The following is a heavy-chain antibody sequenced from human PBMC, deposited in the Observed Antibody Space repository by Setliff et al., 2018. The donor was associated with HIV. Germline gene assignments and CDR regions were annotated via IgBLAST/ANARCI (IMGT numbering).Heavy chain of an antibody. CDR2: IPTSGST. CDR1: GDSIGSYS. D-gene: IGHD2-21*01. Sequence: SETLSLTCTVSGDSIGSYSWSWIRQPAGRGLEWMGRIPTSGSTNYNPSLTSRVTLSVDTSKNQFFLNLTSLSAADTAVFYCARDRIEVVVDGPHDVFDVFGRGTTVTVSS. J-gene: IGHJ3*01. V-gene: IGHV4-4*07. CDR3: ARDRIEVVVDGPHDVFDV.